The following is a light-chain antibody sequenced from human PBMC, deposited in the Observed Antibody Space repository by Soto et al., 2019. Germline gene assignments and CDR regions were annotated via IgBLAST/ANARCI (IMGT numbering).Light chain of an antibody. V-gene: IGKV3-20*01. Sequence: EIVLTQSPGTLSLSPGERATLSCRASQNFRSRHLAWYQQKPGQAPRLLIYGASSRATGIPDRFSGSGSGTDFTLTISRLEPEDFAVYYCQQYGSTPLTFGGGTKVEIK. CDR1: QNFRSRH. J-gene: IGKJ4*01. CDR3: QQYGSTPLT. CDR2: GAS.